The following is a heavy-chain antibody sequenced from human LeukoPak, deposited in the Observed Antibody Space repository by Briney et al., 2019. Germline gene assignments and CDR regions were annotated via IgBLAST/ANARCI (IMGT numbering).Heavy chain of an antibody. CDR2: TYYRSKWYY. CDR1: GDSVSSISVA. CDR3: ALARSEYHYGMDV. Sequence: SQTLSLTCAISGDSVSSISVAWNWIRQSPSRGLEWLGRTYYRSKWYYEYAVSVKGRININPDPSKNQFSLQLNSVTPEDTAVYCCALARSEYHYGMDVWGQGTTVTVSS. J-gene: IGHJ6*02. V-gene: IGHV6-1*01.